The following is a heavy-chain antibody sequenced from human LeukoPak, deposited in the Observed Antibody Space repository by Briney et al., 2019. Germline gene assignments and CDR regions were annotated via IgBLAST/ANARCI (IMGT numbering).Heavy chain of an antibody. CDR3: ARDADNYYDSSGETIFDAFDI. V-gene: IGHV4-59*01. D-gene: IGHD3-22*01. Sequence: SETLSLTCTVSGGSISSYYWSWIRQPPGKGLEGIGYIYDSGSTNYNPSLKSRVTISVDTSKNQFSLKLSSVTAADTAVYYCARDADNYYDSSGETIFDAFDIWGQGTMVTVSS. CDR2: IYDSGST. CDR1: GGSISSYY. J-gene: IGHJ3*02.